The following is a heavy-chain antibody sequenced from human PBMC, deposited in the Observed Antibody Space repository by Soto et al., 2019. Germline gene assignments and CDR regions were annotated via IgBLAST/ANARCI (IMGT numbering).Heavy chain of an antibody. CDR2: IIPIFGTA. CDR3: ARVVRVESMTMVRGVNRWFDH. J-gene: IGHJ5*02. CDR1: GGSISSYA. Sequence: GXSVKVSCNAPGGSISSYAISCVRQTPGQGLEWMGGIIPIFGTANYAQKFQGRVTITADESTSTAYMELSSLRSEDTAVYYCARVVRVESMTMVRGVNRWFDHWGQGTLVTVSS. D-gene: IGHD3-10*01. V-gene: IGHV1-69*13.